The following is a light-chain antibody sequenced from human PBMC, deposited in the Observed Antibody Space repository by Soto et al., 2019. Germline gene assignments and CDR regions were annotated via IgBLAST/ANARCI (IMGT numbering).Light chain of an antibody. Sequence: QSALTQPRSVSGSPGQSVTISCTGTSSDVGGSDYVSWFQHYPGKGPKLLIYDVTRRPSGVPDRFSGSKSGNTASLTISGLQVEDEADYHCSSYTNTRSWVFGGRTKVTVL. CDR3: SSYTNTRSWV. CDR2: DVT. CDR1: SSDVGGSDY. J-gene: IGLJ3*02. V-gene: IGLV2-11*01.